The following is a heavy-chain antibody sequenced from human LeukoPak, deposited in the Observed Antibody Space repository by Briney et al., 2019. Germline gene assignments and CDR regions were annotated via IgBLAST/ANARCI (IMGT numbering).Heavy chain of an antibody. CDR1: GFPFSSYW. Sequence: PGGSLRLSCAASGFPFSSYWMSWVRQAPGKGLEWVANIKQDGSDKYYVDSVKGRFTISRDNAKNSLYLQLNSLRADDTAVYYCARLTGTTGFDYWSQGTLVIVSS. CDR3: ARLTGTTGFDY. V-gene: IGHV3-7*01. J-gene: IGHJ4*02. CDR2: IKQDGSDK. D-gene: IGHD1-1*01.